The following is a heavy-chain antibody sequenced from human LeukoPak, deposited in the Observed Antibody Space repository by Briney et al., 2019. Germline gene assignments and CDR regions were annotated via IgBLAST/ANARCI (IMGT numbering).Heavy chain of an antibody. CDR2: IWYDGSNK. CDR1: GFTFSSYA. CDR3: ARASGAFDF. V-gene: IGHV3-33*08. J-gene: IGHJ3*01. Sequence: GGSLRLSCAASGFTFSSYAMHWVRQAPGKGLEWVAVIWYDGSNKYYADSVKGRFTISRDNSKSTLYLQMNSLRAEDTAVYYCARASGAFDFWGHGTLVTVSS. D-gene: IGHD3-10*01.